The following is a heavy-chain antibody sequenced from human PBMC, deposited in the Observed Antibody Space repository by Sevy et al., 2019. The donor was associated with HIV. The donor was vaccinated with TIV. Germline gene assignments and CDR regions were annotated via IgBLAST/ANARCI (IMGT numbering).Heavy chain of an antibody. J-gene: IGHJ5*02. CDR2: MNPNSGNT. D-gene: IGHD6-19*01. CDR1: GYTFTSYD. V-gene: IGHV1-8*01. CDR3: ARAGSGWYDHYIDP. Sequence: ASVKVSCKASGYTFTSYDINWVRQATGQGLEWMGWMNPNSGNTGYPQKFQGRVTMTRNTSISTAYMELRSLRSEDTGMYYCARAGSGWYDHYIDPWGQGTRVTVSS.